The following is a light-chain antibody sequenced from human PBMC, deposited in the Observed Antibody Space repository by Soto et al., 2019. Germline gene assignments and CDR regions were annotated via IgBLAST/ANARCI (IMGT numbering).Light chain of an antibody. Sequence: QSLLTQPPSVSGAPGQRVTISCTGSSSNIGAGYDVGWYQQLPGTAPKLLVSGNSNRPSGVPDRFSGSKSGTSASLAITGLQADDEADYYCQSYDSSLSGSVFGGGTKVTVL. V-gene: IGLV1-40*01. CDR2: GNS. J-gene: IGLJ2*01. CDR3: QSYDSSLSGSV. CDR1: SSNIGAGYD.